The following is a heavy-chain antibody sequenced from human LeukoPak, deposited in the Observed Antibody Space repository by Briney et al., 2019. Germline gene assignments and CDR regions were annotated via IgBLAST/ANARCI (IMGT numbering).Heavy chain of an antibody. D-gene: IGHD1-26*01. CDR2: ISYDGSNK. Sequence: PGGSLRLSCAASGFTFSSYGMHWVRQAPGKGLEWVAAISYDGSNKYYADSVKGRFTISRDNSKNTLYLQMNSLRAEDTAVYYCAKVSGSSLEDYWGQGTLVTVSS. J-gene: IGHJ4*02. V-gene: IGHV3-30*18. CDR3: AKVSGSSLEDY. CDR1: GFTFSSYG.